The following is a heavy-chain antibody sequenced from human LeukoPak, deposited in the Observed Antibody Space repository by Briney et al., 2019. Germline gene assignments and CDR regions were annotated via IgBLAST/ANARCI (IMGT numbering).Heavy chain of an antibody. CDR2: IDPSDSYT. J-gene: IGHJ4*02. CDR3: ATQGGAGSGSYHDY. V-gene: IGHV5-10-1*01. CDR1: GYSFTSYW. Sequence: GESLKISCKGSGYSFTSYWISWVRQMPGKGLEWMGKIDPSDSYTNYSPSFQGHVTLSSDKSISTAYLQWSSLKASDTAMYYCATQGGAGSGSYHDYWGQGTLVTVSS. D-gene: IGHD3-10*01.